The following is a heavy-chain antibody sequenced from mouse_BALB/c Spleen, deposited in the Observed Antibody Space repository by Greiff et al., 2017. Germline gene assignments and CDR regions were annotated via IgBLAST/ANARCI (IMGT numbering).Heavy chain of an antibody. V-gene: IGHV2-6-7*01. Sequence: VQVVESGPGLVAPSQSLSITCTVSGFSLTGYGVNWVRQPPGKGLEWLGMIWGDGSTDYNSALKSRLSISKDNSKSQVFLKMNSLQTDDTARYYCARDGSLYYYAMDYWGQGTSVTVSS. CDR3: ARDGSLYYYAMDY. CDR1: GFSLTGYG. CDR2: IWGDGST. J-gene: IGHJ4*01.